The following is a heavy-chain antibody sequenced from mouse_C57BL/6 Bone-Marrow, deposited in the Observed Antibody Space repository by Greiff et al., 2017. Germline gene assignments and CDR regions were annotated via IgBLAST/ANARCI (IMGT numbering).Heavy chain of an antibody. CDR1: GFTFSDYG. D-gene: IGHD1-1*01. J-gene: IGHJ3*01. CDR3: ARRPPPIATVVAKAY. CDR2: ISSGSSTI. V-gene: IGHV5-17*01. Sequence: EVHLVESGGGLVKPGGSLKLSCAASGFTFSDYGMHWVRQAPEKGLEWVAYISSGSSTIYYADTVKGRFTISRDNAKKTLFLQMTSLRSEDTAMYYCARRPPPIATVVAKAYWGQGTLVTVSA.